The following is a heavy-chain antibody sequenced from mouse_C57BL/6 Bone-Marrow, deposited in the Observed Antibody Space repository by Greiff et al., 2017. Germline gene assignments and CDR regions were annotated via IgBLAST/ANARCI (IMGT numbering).Heavy chain of an antibody. V-gene: IGHV1-81*01. CDR2: IYPRSGNT. CDR3: ARMDYTWFAY. J-gene: IGHJ3*01. CDR1: GYTFTSYG. Sequence: QVQLQQSGAELARPGASVKLSCKASGYTFTSYGISWVKQRTGQGIEWIGEIYPRSGNTYYNEKFKGKATLTADKSASTAYMELRSLTSEDSAVYFCARMDYTWFAYWGQGTLGTVSA. D-gene: IGHD2-12*01.